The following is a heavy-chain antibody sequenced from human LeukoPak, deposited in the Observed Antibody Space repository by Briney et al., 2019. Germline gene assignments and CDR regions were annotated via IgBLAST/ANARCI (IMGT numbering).Heavy chain of an antibody. Sequence: GGSLRLSCAASGFTFSRYWMTWVRQAPGKGLEWVASINEDGSGKHYVDSVEGRFTISRDNAQKSVYLEMNSLRAEDTAVYYCARAVTSTEGYWGQGTLVTVSS. CDR2: INEDGSGK. CDR3: ARAVTSTEGY. D-gene: IGHD4-17*01. CDR1: GFTFSRYW. J-gene: IGHJ4*02. V-gene: IGHV3-7*03.